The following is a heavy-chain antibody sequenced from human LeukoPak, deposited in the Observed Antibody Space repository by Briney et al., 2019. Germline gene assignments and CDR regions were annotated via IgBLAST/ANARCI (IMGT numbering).Heavy chain of an antibody. V-gene: IGHV4-39*01. CDR1: GGSISSISYY. CDR2: IYHSGST. CDR3: ARGRGYNYLISNFDS. Sequence: PSETLTLTCTVSGGSISSISYYWGWIRQPPGKGLEWIGSIYHSGSTYYNPSLKSRVTISVDTSKSQISLKLNSVTAADTAVYYCARGRGYNYLISNFDSWGQGTLVPVSS. J-gene: IGHJ4*02. D-gene: IGHD5-12*01.